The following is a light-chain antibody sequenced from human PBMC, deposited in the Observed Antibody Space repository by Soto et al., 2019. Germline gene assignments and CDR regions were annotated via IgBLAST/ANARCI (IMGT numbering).Light chain of an antibody. CDR1: SSNIGNNY. Sequence: QSVLTQPPSVSAAPGQKVTISCSGSSSNIGNNYVSWYQQLPGTAPKLLIYDNNKRPSGIPDRFSGSKSGTSATLGITGLQTGDEADYYFGTWDSSLVFGGGTKLTVL. J-gene: IGLJ2*01. V-gene: IGLV1-51*01. CDR2: DNN. CDR3: GTWDSSLV.